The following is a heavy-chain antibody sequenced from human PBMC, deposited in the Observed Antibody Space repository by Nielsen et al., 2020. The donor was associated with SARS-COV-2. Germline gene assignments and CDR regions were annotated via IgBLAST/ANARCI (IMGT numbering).Heavy chain of an antibody. Sequence: GASLRLSCAASGFTFSSYSMNWVRQAPGKGLEWVSSISSSSSYIYYADSVKGRFTISRDNAKNSLYLQMNSLRAEDTAVYYCARLGTAAGLDYWGQGTLVTVSS. J-gene: IGHJ4*02. V-gene: IGHV3-21*01. D-gene: IGHD6-13*01. CDR3: ARLGTAAGLDY. CDR2: ISSSSSYI. CDR1: GFTFSSYS.